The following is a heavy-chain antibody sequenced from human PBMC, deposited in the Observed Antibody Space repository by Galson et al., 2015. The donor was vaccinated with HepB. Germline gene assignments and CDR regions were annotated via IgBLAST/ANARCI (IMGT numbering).Heavy chain of an antibody. V-gene: IGHV4-61*01. CDR2: IYYSGST. CDR1: GGSLSSGNYY. J-gene: IGHJ6*02. CDR3: ARHLRLILYQKVYGMDV. D-gene: IGHD2-15*01. Sequence: SETLSLTCTVSGGSLSSGNYYWTWIRQPPGKGLEWIGNIYYSGSTNYNPSLKSRVTISVDTSKNQFSLKLSSVTAADTAMYYCARHLRLILYQKVYGMDVWGQGTTVTVSS.